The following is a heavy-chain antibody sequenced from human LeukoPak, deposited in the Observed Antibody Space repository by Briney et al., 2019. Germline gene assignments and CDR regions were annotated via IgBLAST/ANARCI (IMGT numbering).Heavy chain of an antibody. CDR3: ARGMYAVAGTSWFDP. CDR1: GGSISTYY. J-gene: IGHJ5*02. CDR2: IYASGST. V-gene: IGHV4-4*07. D-gene: IGHD6-19*01. Sequence: SETLSLTCTVSGGSISTYYWSWIRQPAGKGLEWIGRIYASGSTSYNPSLKSRVTMSVDTSKNQFSLKVSSVTAADTAVYYCARGMYAVAGTSWFDPWGPGTLVTVSS.